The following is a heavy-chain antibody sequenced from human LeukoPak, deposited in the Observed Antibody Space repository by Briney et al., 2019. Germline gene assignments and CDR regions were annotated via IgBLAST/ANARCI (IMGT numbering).Heavy chain of an antibody. CDR3: ARGDGPSDAFDI. CDR1: GGTISSGSFS. CDR2: MYHSGST. Sequence: PSETLSLTCTVSGGTISSGSFSWTWIRQPPGKGLEWIGYMYHSGSTSYNPPLKSRVTISLDTSKNQFSLNLSSVTAADTAVYYCARGDGPSDAFDIWGQGTLVTVSS. D-gene: IGHD2-8*01. V-gene: IGHV4-30-2*01. J-gene: IGHJ3*02.